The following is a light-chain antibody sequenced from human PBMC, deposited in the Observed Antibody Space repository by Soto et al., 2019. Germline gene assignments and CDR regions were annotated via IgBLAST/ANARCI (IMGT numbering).Light chain of an antibody. J-gene: IGKJ4*01. CDR3: QSRTPWLT. V-gene: IGKV3D-11*02. CDR2: AAS. CDR1: QSVSSN. Sequence: EIVLTQSPGTLSLSPGERATLSCRASQSVSSNLAWYRQKPGQPPRRLIYAASNRATGIPDRFSGSGTGTDFNLPISGLDPDDFAVYYCQSRTPWLTFGGGTKVDNK.